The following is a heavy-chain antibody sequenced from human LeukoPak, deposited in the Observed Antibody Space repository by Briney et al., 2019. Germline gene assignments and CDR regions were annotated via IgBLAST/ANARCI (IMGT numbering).Heavy chain of an antibody. D-gene: IGHD2-21*01. CDR1: GLTFSSDA. CDR3: AKGLFYVNLDY. Sequence: GGSLRLSCAASGLTFSSDAMSWVRQAPGKGLEWVSAISGSGGSTYYADSVKGRFTISRDNSKNTLYLQMNSLRAEDTAVYYCAKGLFYVNLDYWGQGTLVTVSS. J-gene: IGHJ4*02. CDR2: ISGSGGST. V-gene: IGHV3-23*01.